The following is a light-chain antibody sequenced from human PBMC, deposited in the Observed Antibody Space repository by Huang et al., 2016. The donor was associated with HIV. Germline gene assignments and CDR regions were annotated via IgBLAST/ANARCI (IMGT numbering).Light chain of an antibody. CDR1: QSLNKF. J-gene: IGKJ4*01. Sequence: EIVLTQSPDTLSLSPGQRATLSCRASQSLNKFLNWYQHKPGQAPRLLFYDASNRAAGIPARFNGSGSGTDFTLTITSLKPEDFAIYYCQQRSNSLTFSGGTKVEIK. V-gene: IGKV3-11*01. CDR2: DAS. CDR3: QQRSNSLT.